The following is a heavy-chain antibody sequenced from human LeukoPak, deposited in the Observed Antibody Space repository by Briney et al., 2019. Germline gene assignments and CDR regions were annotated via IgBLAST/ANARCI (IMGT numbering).Heavy chain of an antibody. CDR1: GGSISSYY. CDR3: ARGSVDDSSGYYADD. Sequence: SETLSLTCTVSGGSISSYYWSWIRQPPGKGLEWIGYIYYSGSTNYNPSLKSRVTISVDTSKNQFSLKLSSVTAADTAVYYCARGSVDDSSGYYADDWGPGTLVTVSS. J-gene: IGHJ4*02. CDR2: IYYSGST. D-gene: IGHD3-22*01. V-gene: IGHV4-59*01.